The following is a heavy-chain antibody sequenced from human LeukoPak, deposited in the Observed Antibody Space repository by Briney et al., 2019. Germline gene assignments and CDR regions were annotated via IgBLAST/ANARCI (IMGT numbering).Heavy chain of an antibody. Sequence: GGSLRLSCAASGFTFSSYGMHWVRQAPGKGLEWVAVISDDGSRKYYADSVKGRFTISGDNSKNTLYMQMNSLRPEDTAVYYCAREFVTYAFDIWGQGTMVTVSS. V-gene: IGHV3-30*03. D-gene: IGHD2-21*01. CDR2: ISDDGSRK. CDR1: GFTFSSYG. J-gene: IGHJ3*02. CDR3: AREFVTYAFDI.